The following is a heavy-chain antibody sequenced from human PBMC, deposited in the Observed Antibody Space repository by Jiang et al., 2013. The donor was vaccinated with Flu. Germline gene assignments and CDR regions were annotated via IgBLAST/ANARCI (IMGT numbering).Heavy chain of an antibody. V-gene: IGHV1-18*04. CDR1: GYTFTSYG. J-gene: IGHJ6*02. CDR2: ISAYNGNT. Sequence: GAEVKKPGASVKVSCKASGYTFTSYGISWVRQAPGQGLEWMGWISAYNGNTNYAQKLQGRVTMTTDTSTSTAYMELRSLRSDDTAVYYCARDFGGGVWFSVNYGMDVWGQGTTVTVSS. CDR3: ARDFGGGVWFSVNYGMDV. D-gene: IGHD3-10*01.